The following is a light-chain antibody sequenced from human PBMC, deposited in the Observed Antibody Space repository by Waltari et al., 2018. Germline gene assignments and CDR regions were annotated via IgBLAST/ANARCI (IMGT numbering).Light chain of an antibody. CDR1: SSEFVNYNL. V-gene: IGLV2-23*01. CDR2: EGT. Sequence: QSGLTQPASVSGSPGQSVTIPCTGVSSEFVNYNLVSWYQQHPGKAPKLLIYEGTKRPSGISTRVSASTSGNMASLTISGLQAEDEADYYCCSKGGTTSRYVFGSGTKVIVL. CDR3: CSKGGTTSRYV. J-gene: IGLJ1*01.